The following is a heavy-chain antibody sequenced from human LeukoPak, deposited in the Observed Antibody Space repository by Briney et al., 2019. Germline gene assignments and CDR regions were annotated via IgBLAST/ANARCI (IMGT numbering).Heavy chain of an antibody. V-gene: IGHV3-21*01. CDR2: ISSSGHAT. CDR3: ARLGGEFVGPTGRCACSDR. Sequence: GGSLRLSCAASGFTFSYYSMNWVRQAPGKGLEWVASISSSGHATYFADSVRGRFTISSDNAVNSLFLQVNSLRAEDTAVYYWARLGGEFVGPTGRCACSDRWGQGTLVRVSS. J-gene: IGHJ5*02. CDR1: GFTFSYYS. D-gene: IGHD2-21*02.